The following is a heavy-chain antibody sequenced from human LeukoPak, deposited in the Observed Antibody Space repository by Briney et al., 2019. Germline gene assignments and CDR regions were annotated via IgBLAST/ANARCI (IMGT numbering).Heavy chain of an antibody. J-gene: IGHJ4*02. CDR3: ARGRITMVRGVIRKATSYYFDY. D-gene: IGHD3-10*01. CDR1: GGSFSGYY. Sequence: TSETLSLTCAVYGGSFSGYYWSWIRQPPGKGLEWIGEINHSGSTNYNPSLKSRVTISVDTSKNQFSLKLSSVTAADTAVYYCARGRITMVRGVIRKATSYYFDYWGQGTLVTVSS. V-gene: IGHV4-34*01. CDR2: INHSGST.